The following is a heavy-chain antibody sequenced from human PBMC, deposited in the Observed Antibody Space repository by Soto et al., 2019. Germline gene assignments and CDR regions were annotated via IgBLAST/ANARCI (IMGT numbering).Heavy chain of an antibody. CDR1: GDTFNFYT. J-gene: IGHJ4*02. V-gene: IGHV1-69*02. CDR3: ATSYGSGYRAFDF. D-gene: IGHD3-10*01. Sequence: QVQLVQSGADVKKPGSSVKVSCKASGDTFNFYTINWVRQAPGLGLEWMGRFNPILTMSNYAQKFEGRVTITADKSTSTAHMELSRLRSEDTAMYYCATSYGSGYRAFDFWGQGALVTVSS. CDR2: FNPILTMS.